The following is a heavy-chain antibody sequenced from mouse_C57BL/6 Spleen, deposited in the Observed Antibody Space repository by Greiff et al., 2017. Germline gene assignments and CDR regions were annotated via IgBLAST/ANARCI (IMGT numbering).Heavy chain of an antibody. D-gene: IGHD2-4*01. CDR1: GYTFTSYW. V-gene: IGHV1-59*01. J-gene: IGHJ4*01. CDR2: IDPSDSYT. Sequence: VQLQQPGAELVRPGTSVKLSCKASGYTFTSYWMHWVKQRPGQGLEWIGVIDPSDSYTNYNQKFKGKATLTVDTSSSTAYMQLSSLTSEDSAVYYCARGARIYYDYDGAMDYWGKGTSVTVSS. CDR3: ARGARIYYDYDGAMDY.